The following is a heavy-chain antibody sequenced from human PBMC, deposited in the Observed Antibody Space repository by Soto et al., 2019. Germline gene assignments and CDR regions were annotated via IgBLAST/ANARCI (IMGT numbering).Heavy chain of an antibody. CDR2: ISSSSSYI. CDR3: ARARPYCSGGSCYSGRWFDP. D-gene: IGHD2-15*01. V-gene: IGHV3-21*01. J-gene: IGHJ5*02. Sequence: PGGSLRLSCAASGFTFSSYSMNWVRQAPGKGLEWVSSISSSSSYIYYADSVKGRFTISRDNAKNSLYLQMNSLRAEDTAVYYCARARPYCSGGSCYSGRWFDPWGQGTLVTVSS. CDR1: GFTFSSYS.